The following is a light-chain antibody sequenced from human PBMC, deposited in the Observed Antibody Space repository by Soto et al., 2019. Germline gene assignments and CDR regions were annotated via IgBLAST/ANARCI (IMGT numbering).Light chain of an antibody. CDR1: QSINSW. J-gene: IGKJ1*01. CDR2: DAS. CDR3: QEYSTHFRT. V-gene: IGKV1-5*01. Sequence: DIQMTQSPSTLSASVGDGVTITCRASQSINSWLAWYQQRPGKAPDLLIYDASTLPTGVPSRFSGSGSGTEFTLTISSLQPDDFATYYCQEYSTHFRTFGQGTKVEV.